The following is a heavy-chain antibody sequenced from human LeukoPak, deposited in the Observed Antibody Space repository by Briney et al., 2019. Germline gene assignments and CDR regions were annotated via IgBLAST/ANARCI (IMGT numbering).Heavy chain of an antibody. CDR2: ISGSSDYV. CDR3: ARATSYWHSLIEY. J-gene: IGHJ4*02. D-gene: IGHD2-8*02. V-gene: IGHV3-21*01. Sequence: GGSLRLSCAASGFTFSSYWMHWVRQAPGKGLVWVSSISGSSDYVFYADSVKGRFTISRDNAKKSLYLQMNSLRAEDTAIYYCARATSYWHSLIEYWGQGTLVTVSS. CDR1: GFTFSSYW.